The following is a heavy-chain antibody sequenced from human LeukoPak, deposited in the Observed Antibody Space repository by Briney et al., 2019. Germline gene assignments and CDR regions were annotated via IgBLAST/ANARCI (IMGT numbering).Heavy chain of an antibody. CDR3: ARHNYYDSSGLAGNWFDP. Sequence: MSSETLSLTCAVSGGSISSVGYYWSWIRQHPGKGLEWIGYIYYSGSTYYNPSLKSRVTISVDTSKNQFSLKLSSVTAADTAVYYCARHNYYDSSGLAGNWFDPWGQGTLVTVSS. D-gene: IGHD3-22*01. J-gene: IGHJ5*02. V-gene: IGHV4-31*11. CDR1: GGSISSVGYY. CDR2: IYYSGST.